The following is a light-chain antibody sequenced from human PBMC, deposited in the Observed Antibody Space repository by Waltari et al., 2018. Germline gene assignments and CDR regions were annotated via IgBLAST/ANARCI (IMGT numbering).Light chain of an antibody. V-gene: IGKV3D-7*01. CDR1: QSVSSSY. Sequence: EIVMTQSPATLSLSPGDRATLSCRASQSVSSSYLSWYQQKPGQAPRLLIYGASTRATGIPARFSGSGSGTDFTLTISSLQPEDFAVYYCQQDYNLPTFGGGTKVEIK. CDR2: GAS. J-gene: IGKJ4*01. CDR3: QQDYNLPT.